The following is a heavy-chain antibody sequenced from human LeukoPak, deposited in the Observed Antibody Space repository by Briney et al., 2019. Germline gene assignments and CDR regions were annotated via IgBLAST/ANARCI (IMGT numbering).Heavy chain of an antibody. Sequence: PGGSLRLSCAVSGITLSNYGMSWVRQAPGKGLEWVAGISDSGGGTKYADSVKGRFTISRDNPKNTLYLQMNSLRAEDTAVCFCAKRGVVIRVILVGFNKEAYYFDSWGQGALVTVSS. J-gene: IGHJ4*02. D-gene: IGHD3-22*01. CDR3: AKRGVVIRVILVGFNKEAYYFDS. CDR2: ISDSGGGT. V-gene: IGHV3-23*01. CDR1: GITLSNYG.